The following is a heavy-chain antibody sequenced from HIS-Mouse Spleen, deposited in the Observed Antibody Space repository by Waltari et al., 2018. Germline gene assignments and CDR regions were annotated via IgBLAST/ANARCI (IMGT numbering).Heavy chain of an antibody. D-gene: IGHD6-13*01. V-gene: IGHV4-39*07. CDR1: GGSISSSSYY. Sequence: QLQLQESGPGLVKPSETLSLTCTVSGGSISSSSYYWGWIRQPPGKGLEGIGSIYYSGSTYYNPSLKSRVTISVDTSKNQFSLKLRSVTAADTAVYYCAREIPYSSSWYDWYFDLWGRGTLVTVSS. J-gene: IGHJ2*01. CDR2: IYYSGST. CDR3: AREIPYSSSWYDWYFDL.